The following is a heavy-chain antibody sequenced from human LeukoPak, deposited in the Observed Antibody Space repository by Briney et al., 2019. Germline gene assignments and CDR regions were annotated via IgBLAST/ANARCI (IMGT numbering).Heavy chain of an antibody. Sequence: ASVKVSCKASGYTFTNYYMHWVRQAPGQGLEWMGMISPSGASTSYAQKFQGRVTMTRDVSTSTVYMELSSLRSEDTAVYYCARHTTGYNSPRDSFNIWGQGTMVTVSS. CDR2: ISPSGAST. D-gene: IGHD1-1*01. J-gene: IGHJ3*02. V-gene: IGHV1-46*01. CDR3: ARHTTGYNSPRDSFNI. CDR1: GYTFTNYY.